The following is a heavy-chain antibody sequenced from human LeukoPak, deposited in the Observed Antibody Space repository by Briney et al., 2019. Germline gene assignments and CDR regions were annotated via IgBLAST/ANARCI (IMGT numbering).Heavy chain of an antibody. Sequence: GASVKVSCKASGYTFTSCGISWLRQAPGQGLEWMGWISAYNGNTNYAQKLQGRVTMTTDTSTSTAYMELWSLRSDDTAVYYCARVPVVVVPAATDYWGQGTLVTVSS. J-gene: IGHJ4*02. V-gene: IGHV1-18*01. D-gene: IGHD2-2*01. CDR2: ISAYNGNT. CDR3: ARVPVVVVPAATDY. CDR1: GYTFTSCG.